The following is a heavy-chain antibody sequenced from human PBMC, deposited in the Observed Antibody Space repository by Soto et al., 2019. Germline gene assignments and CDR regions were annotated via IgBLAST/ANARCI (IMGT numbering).Heavy chain of an antibody. CDR2: IDTSGHST. Sequence: GESLKISCEASGFVFTNFWMHWVRHVPGKGLVWVARIDTSGHSTNYAESVKGRFTISRDNAKNTVSLQMNSLRVEDTGVYYCAKDSWYFDLWSQGSQVTVSS. J-gene: IGHJ4*02. D-gene: IGHD6-13*01. V-gene: IGHV3-74*01. CDR1: GFVFTNFW. CDR3: AKDSWYFDL.